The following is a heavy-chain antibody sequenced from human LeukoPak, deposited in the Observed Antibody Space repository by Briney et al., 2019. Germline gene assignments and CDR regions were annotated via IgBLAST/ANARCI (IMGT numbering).Heavy chain of an antibody. J-gene: IGHJ4*02. CDR2: ISGGST. V-gene: IGHV3-23*01. Sequence: LTGGSLRLSCAASGFTFSSYAMSWVRQPPGKGLEWVSAISGGSTYSADSVKGRFTISRDNSKNTLYLQMNSLRAEDTAIYYCAKDYGGNAGYFDYWGQGTLVTVSS. CDR1: GFTFSSYA. CDR3: AKDYGGNAGYFDY. D-gene: IGHD4-23*01.